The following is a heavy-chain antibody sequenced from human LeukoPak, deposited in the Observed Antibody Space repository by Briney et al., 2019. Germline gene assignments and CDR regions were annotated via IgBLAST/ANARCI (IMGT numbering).Heavy chain of an antibody. J-gene: IGHJ4*02. CDR1: GGSISSYY. Sequence: SETLSLTCTVSGGSISSYYWSWIRQPPGKGLEWIGNIYYSGNTNYNPSLKSRVTISVDTSKNQFSLKLSSVTAADTAVYYCARHGIQLWSIDYWGQGTLVTVSS. CDR2: IYYSGNT. CDR3: ARHGIQLWSIDY. V-gene: IGHV4-59*08. D-gene: IGHD5-18*01.